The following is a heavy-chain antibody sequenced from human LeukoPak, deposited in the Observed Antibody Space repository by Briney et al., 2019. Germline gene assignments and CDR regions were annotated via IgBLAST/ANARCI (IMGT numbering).Heavy chain of an antibody. Sequence: ASVKVSCKASGYTFTSYYMHWVRQAPGQGLEWVGIINPSAGTTSCAQKFQGRVTMTRDTSTSTVYMELSSLRSEDTAVYYCARDRGIAVTGTRGYFDYWGQGILVTVSS. D-gene: IGHD6-19*01. CDR1: GYTFTSYY. CDR2: INPSAGTT. V-gene: IGHV1-46*01. J-gene: IGHJ4*02. CDR3: ARDRGIAVTGTRGYFDY.